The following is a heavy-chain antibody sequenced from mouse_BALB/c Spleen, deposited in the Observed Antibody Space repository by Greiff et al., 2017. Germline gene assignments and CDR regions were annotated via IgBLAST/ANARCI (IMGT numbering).Heavy chain of an antibody. CDR3: APLMITYAMDY. J-gene: IGHJ4*01. D-gene: IGHD2-4*01. CDR2: ISYSGST. CDR1: GYSITSDYA. V-gene: IGHV3-2*02. Sequence: EVKLMESGPGLVKPSQSLSLTCTVTGYSITSDYAWNWIRQFPGNKLGWLGYISYSGSTSYNPSLKSRISITRDTSKNQFFLQLNSVTTEDTATYYCAPLMITYAMDYRGQGTSVTVSS.